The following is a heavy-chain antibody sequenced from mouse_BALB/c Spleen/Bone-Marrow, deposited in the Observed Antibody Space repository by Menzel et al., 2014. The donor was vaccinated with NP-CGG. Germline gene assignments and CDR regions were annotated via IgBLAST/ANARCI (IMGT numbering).Heavy chain of an antibody. CDR3: AKTGTRYYFDY. D-gene: IGHD4-1*01. V-gene: IGHV3-2*02. CDR2: ISYSGST. CDR1: GYSITSDYA. J-gene: IGHJ2*01. Sequence: VQLQQSGPGLVKPSQSLSLTCTVTGYSITSDYAWNWIGQFPGNKLEWMGYISYSGSTSYNPSLKSRISITRDTSKNQFFLQLNSVTTEDTTTYYCAKTGTRYYFDYWGQGTTLTVSS.